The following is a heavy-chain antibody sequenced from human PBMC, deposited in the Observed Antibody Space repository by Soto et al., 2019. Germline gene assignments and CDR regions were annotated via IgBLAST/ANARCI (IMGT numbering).Heavy chain of an antibody. Sequence: ASVKVSCKASGYTFTSYDINWVRQATGQGLEWMGWMNPNSGNTGYAQKFQGRVTMTRNTSISTAYMELSSLRSEDTAVYYCAREHSSSWRFDYWGQGTLVTVSS. D-gene: IGHD6-13*01. V-gene: IGHV1-8*01. CDR1: GYTFTSYD. CDR3: AREHSSSWRFDY. J-gene: IGHJ4*02. CDR2: MNPNSGNT.